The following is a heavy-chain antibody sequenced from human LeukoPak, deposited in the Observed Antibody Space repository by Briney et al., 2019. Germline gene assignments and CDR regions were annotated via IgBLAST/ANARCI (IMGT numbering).Heavy chain of an antibody. J-gene: IGHJ4*02. Sequence: GASVKVSCKASGHTFTSYSMHWVRQAPGQRLEWMGWINAGSGQTKYSQKFQGRVTITRDTSATTAYMEMSSLRSEDTAVYYCAAQDCGGDCSPDYWGQGTLVTVSS. CDR3: AAQDCGGDCSPDY. D-gene: IGHD2-21*02. CDR1: GHTFTSYS. V-gene: IGHV1-3*01. CDR2: INAGSGQT.